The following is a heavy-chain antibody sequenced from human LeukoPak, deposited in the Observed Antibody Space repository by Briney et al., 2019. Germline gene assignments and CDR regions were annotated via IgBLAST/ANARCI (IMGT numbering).Heavy chain of an antibody. CDR2: IADDGNKE. Sequence: PGGSLRLSCAASGLTFSRFPMHWVRQAPGKGLEWVGVIADDGNKEDYADSVRGRFTISRDNSKNMVYLQMNSLRPDDTAVYFCASLAVADDDGFDIWGHGTMVTVS. CDR1: GLTFSRFP. V-gene: IGHV3-30-3*01. D-gene: IGHD6-19*01. J-gene: IGHJ3*02. CDR3: ASLAVADDDGFDI.